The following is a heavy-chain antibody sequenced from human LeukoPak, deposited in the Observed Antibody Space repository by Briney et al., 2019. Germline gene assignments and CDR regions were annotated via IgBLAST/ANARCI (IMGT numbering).Heavy chain of an antibody. J-gene: IGHJ3*02. CDR2: IYYSVST. D-gene: IGHD4-23*01. CDR3: ARVVIYGGIHAFDN. CDR1: GDSISSYY. Sequence: PWETLSLTCSVSGDSISSYYWSWIRQPPGRGLEWVGYIYYSVSTNYNPALKSRVTISVDTSKNQFTLKLSSVTAAATAVYYCARVVIYGGIHAFDNWGQGTLVTVSS. V-gene: IGHV4-59*13.